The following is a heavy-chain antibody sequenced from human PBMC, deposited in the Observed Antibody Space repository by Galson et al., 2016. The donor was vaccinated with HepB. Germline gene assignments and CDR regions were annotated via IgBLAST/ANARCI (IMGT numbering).Heavy chain of an antibody. V-gene: IGHV3-30-3*01. D-gene: IGHD2-21*02. J-gene: IGHJ4*02. CDR1: GLTFSSYA. CDR3: VSSWVEDYGGDCFWMGGFDY. Sequence: SLRLSCAASGLTFSSYAMNWVRQAPGKGLEWVALISKDGTNKYSTDSVKGRFTISRDNSGNTLFLQMNSLRPEDTAVYYCVSSWVEDYGGDCFWMGGFDYWGQGALVTVSS. CDR2: ISKDGTNK.